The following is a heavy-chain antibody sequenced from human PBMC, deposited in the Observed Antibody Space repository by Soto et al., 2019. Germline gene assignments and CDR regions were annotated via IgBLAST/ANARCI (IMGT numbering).Heavy chain of an antibody. CDR2: ISAYNGNT. D-gene: IGHD6-13*01. J-gene: IGHJ6*02. CDR3: ARDNGAKGRKQLVVYYYYGMDV. V-gene: IGHV1-18*04. CDR1: GYTFTSYG. Sequence: SVKVSCKASGYTFTSYGISWVRQAPGQGLEWMGWISAYNGNTNYAQKLQGRVTMTTDTSTSTAYMELRSLRSDDTAVYYCARDNGAKGRKQLVVYYYYGMDVWGQGTTVTVSS.